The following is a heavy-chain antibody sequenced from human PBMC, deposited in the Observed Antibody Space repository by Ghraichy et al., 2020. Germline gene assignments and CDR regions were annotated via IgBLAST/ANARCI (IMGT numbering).Heavy chain of an antibody. J-gene: IGHJ6*02. V-gene: IGHV4-34*01. CDR2: INHSGST. CDR3: ARAGPKYYDFWSGYYRGGYYYYGMDV. Sequence: ETLSLTCAVYGGSFSGYYWSWIRQPPGKGLEWIGEINHSGSTNYNPSLKSRVTISVDTSKNQFSLKLSSVTAADTAVYYCARAGPKYYDFWSGYYRGGYYYYGMDVWGQGTTVTVSS. CDR1: GGSFSGYY. D-gene: IGHD3-3*01.